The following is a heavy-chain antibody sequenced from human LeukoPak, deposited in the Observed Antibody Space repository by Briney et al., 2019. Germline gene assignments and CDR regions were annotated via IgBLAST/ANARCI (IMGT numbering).Heavy chain of an antibody. Sequence: GASVKVSCKASGYTFTSYAMNWVRQAPGQGLEWMGGIIPIFGTANYAQKFQGRVTITADKSTSTAYMELSSLRSEDTAVYYCAGRSYGSGSYYYYYYYMDVWGKGTTVTVSS. V-gene: IGHV1-69*06. J-gene: IGHJ6*03. D-gene: IGHD3-10*01. CDR1: GYTFTSYA. CDR2: IIPIFGTA. CDR3: AGRSYGSGSYYYYYYYMDV.